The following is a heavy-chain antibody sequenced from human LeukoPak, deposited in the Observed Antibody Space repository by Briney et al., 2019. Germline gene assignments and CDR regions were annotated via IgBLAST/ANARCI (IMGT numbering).Heavy chain of an antibody. D-gene: IGHD2-2*01. CDR2: IYTSGST. V-gene: IGHV4-61*02. J-gene: IGHJ5*02. Sequence: QVQLQESGPGLVKPSQTLSLTCTVSGGSISSGSYYWSWIRQPAGKGLEWIGRIYTSGSTNYNPSLKGRVTISVDTSKNQFSLKLSSVTAADTAVYYCARVYCSSTSCWFDPWGQGTLVTVSS. CDR1: GGSISSGSYY. CDR3: ARVYCSSTSCWFDP.